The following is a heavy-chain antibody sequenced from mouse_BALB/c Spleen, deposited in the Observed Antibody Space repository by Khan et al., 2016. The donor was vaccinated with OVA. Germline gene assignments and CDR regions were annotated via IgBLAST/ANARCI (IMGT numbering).Heavy chain of an antibody. Sequence: QIQLVQSGPELKKPGETVKISCKASGYTFTNYGMNWVKQAPGKGLKWMGWINTYTGEPTYTDDFKGRFAFSLETSASTAYLQINNLKNEDTATYFCARPPHFSYVMVYWGQGTSGTVSS. CDR1: GYTFTNYG. CDR2: INTYTGEP. V-gene: IGHV9-3-1*01. J-gene: IGHJ4*01. CDR3: ARPPHFSYVMVY.